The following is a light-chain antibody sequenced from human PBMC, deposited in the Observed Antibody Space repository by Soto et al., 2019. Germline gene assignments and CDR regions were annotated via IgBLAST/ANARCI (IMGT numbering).Light chain of an antibody. V-gene: IGKV3-11*01. CDR3: QQRSNWPRT. Sequence: EIVLTQSPATLSLSPGERATLSCSASQSVSSSLAWYQQKPGQAPRLLIYDVSNRATDIPARFSGSGSGTDFTLTINSLEPEDFAVYYCQQRSNWPRTFGQGTKLEIK. J-gene: IGKJ2*01. CDR1: QSVSSS. CDR2: DVS.